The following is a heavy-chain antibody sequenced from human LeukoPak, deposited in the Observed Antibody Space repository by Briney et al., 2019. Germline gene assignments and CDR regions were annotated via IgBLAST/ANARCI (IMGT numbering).Heavy chain of an antibody. Sequence: ASVKVSCKASGYTFTDQYIHWVREAPGQALEWMGWNNPNSGATKYAQKFQGRVTMTRDTSISTAYMELSRLRSDDTAVYYCAIDGSTWYYFDYWGQGTLVTVSS. V-gene: IGHV1-2*02. CDR3: AIDGSTWYYFDY. CDR2: NNPNSGAT. D-gene: IGHD6-13*01. J-gene: IGHJ4*02. CDR1: GYTFTDQY.